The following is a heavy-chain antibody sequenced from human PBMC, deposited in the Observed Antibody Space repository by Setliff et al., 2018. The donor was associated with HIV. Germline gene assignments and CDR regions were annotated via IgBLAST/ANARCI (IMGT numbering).Heavy chain of an antibody. CDR1: GFTFSNYA. J-gene: IGHJ4*03. V-gene: IGHV3-23*01. Sequence: SCAASGFTFSNYAMTWVRQAPGKGLEWVSGISGSGDTTNYADSVKGRFTISRDNSKNTLYLQMNSLRAEDTAVYYCARDRLGHIDRPYFDYWVPETLLVTVSS. D-gene: IGHD2-21*01. CDR2: ISGSGDTT. CDR3: ARDRLGHIDRPYFDY.